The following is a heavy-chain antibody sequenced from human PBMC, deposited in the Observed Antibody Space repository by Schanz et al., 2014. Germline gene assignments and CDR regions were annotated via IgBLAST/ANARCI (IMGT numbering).Heavy chain of an antibody. D-gene: IGHD1-1*01. V-gene: IGHV3-23*04. CDR2: ISGSGAAT. CDR3: ARDRWDWNNAFDI. J-gene: IGHJ3*02. Sequence: EVQLVESGGDLVQPGGSLRLSCAASGFTFSSYAMSWVRQASGKGLEWVSVISGSGAATNYADFVKGRFTISRDNSKNTLYLQMNSLRAEDTAVYYCARDRWDWNNAFDIWGQGTMVTVSS. CDR1: GFTFSSYA.